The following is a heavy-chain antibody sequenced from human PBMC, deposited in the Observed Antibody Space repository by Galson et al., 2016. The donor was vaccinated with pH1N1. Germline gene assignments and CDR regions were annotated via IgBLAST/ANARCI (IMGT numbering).Heavy chain of an antibody. CDR1: GYSFTTHR. CDR3: ARQNEGALDV. CDR2: LYAGDSDA. D-gene: IGHD1-1*01. Sequence: QSGAEVKKPGESLKISCKASGYSFTTHRIGWVRQMPGKGLEWMGILYAGDSDARYSPSLKGQVSFSVDKSLTTADLQCRSLKASDTAIYYCARQNEGALDVWGQGTTVTVSS. V-gene: IGHV5-51*01. J-gene: IGHJ6*02.